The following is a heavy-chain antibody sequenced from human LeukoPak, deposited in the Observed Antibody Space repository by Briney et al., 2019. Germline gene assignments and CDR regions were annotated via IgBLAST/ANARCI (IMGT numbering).Heavy chain of an antibody. Sequence: GGSLRLSCAVSGFTFSNHGMHWLRQAPGKGLEWVAIISYDGSKKYYAESVKGRFTISRDNSDSTLYLQMNSLRTEDTALYYCARDRAWNYFDSWGQGILVTVSS. CDR3: ARDRAWNYFDS. J-gene: IGHJ4*02. CDR2: ISYDGSKK. CDR1: GFTFSNHG. D-gene: IGHD1-1*01. V-gene: IGHV3-30*03.